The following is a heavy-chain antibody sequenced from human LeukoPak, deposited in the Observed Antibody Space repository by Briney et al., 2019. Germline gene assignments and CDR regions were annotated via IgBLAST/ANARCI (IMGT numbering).Heavy chain of an antibody. J-gene: IGHJ5*02. CDR2: IYYSGST. CDR1: GGSITNYY. CDR3: ARSHSFYSENCFDP. V-gene: IGHV4-59*01. Sequence: SETLSLTCSVSGGSITNYYWTWIRQPPGKGLEWIGYIYYSGSTNYNPSLKSRVTISVDTSKNQFSLKMKSVTAVDTAMCYCARSHSFYSENCFDPWGQGTLVTVSS. D-gene: IGHD3-16*02.